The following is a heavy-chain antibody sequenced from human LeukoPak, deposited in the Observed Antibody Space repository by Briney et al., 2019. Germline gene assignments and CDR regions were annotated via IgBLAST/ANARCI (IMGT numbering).Heavy chain of an antibody. CDR3: ARDRASGYDRYYYYGMDV. J-gene: IGHJ6*02. CDR1: GFTFSTYS. D-gene: IGHD5-12*01. V-gene: IGHV3-48*01. Sequence: GGSLRLSCAASGFTFSTYSMNWVRQAPGKGLEWVSYISSSSSTIYYADSVKGRFTISRDNAKNSLYLQMNSLRAEDTAVYYCARDRASGYDRYYYYGMDVWGQGTTVTVSS. CDR2: ISSSSSTI.